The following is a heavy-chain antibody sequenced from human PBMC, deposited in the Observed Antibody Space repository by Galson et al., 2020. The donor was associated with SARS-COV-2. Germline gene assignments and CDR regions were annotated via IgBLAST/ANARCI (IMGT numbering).Heavy chain of an antibody. CDR3: AKDADVGWYPNWFDP. CDR2: ISGSGGST. D-gene: IGHD6-13*01. V-gene: IGHV3-23*01. Sequence: GGSLRLSCAASGFTFSSYAMSWVRQAPGKGLEWVSAISGSGGSTYYADSVKGRFTMSRDNSKNTLYLQMNSLRAEDTAVYYCAKDADVGWYPNWFDPWGQGTLVTVSS. CDR1: GFTFSSYA. J-gene: IGHJ5*02.